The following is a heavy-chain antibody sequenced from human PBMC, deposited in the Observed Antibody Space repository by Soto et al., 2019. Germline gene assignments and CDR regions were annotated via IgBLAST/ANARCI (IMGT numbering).Heavy chain of an antibody. J-gene: IGHJ6*03. D-gene: IGHD6-13*01. V-gene: IGHV1-8*01. Sequence: ASVKVSCKASGYTFTSYDINWVRQATGQGLEWMGWMNPNSGNTGYAQKFQGRVTMTRNTSISTAYMELSSLRSEDTAVYYCARGRETGIAAAGTNYYYMDVWGKGTTVTVSS. CDR1: GYTFTSYD. CDR3: ARGRETGIAAAGTNYYYMDV. CDR2: MNPNSGNT.